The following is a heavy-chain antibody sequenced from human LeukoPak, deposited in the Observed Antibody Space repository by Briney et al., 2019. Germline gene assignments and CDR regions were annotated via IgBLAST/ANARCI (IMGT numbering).Heavy chain of an antibody. D-gene: IGHD4-23*01. CDR2: IWHDGSNK. J-gene: IGHJ3*02. CDR3: VTAVVSLSSRAFDI. V-gene: IGHV3-33*01. Sequence: PGRSLRPSCAAAGFTVSSNGTHCVRQAPGKGLEWVEVIWHDGSNKYYADSVKGRFHISSRHSKNPLYLQMNRRGAEDKGGYYCVTAVVSLSSRAFDIWGQGTMVSVSS. CDR1: GFTVSSNG.